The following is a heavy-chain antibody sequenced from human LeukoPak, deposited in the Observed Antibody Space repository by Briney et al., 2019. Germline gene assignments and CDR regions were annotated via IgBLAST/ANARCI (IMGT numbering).Heavy chain of an antibody. D-gene: IGHD3-10*01. CDR1: GGSISSSSYY. V-gene: IGHV4-39*07. Sequence: SETLSLTCTVSGGSISSSSYYWGWIRQPPGKGLEWIGSIYYSGSTYYNPSLKSRVTISVDTSKNQFSLKLSSVTAADTAVYYCARNYYGSGEAQDFFDYWGQGTLVTVSS. J-gene: IGHJ4*02. CDR3: ARNYYGSGEAQDFFDY. CDR2: IYYSGST.